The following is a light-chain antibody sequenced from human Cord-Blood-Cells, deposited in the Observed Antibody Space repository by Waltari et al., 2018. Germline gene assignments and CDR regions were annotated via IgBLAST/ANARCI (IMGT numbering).Light chain of an antibody. CDR3: QHYNSYSYS. V-gene: IGKV1-5*03. J-gene: IGKJ2*01. CDR1: QSISSW. CDR2: KAS. Sequence: DIQMTQSPSTLSASVGDRVTITCRASQSISSWLAWYQQKPGKAPKLLIYKASSLESGVPSRCSGSGSGTEFSLTISSLQPDDFATYYCQHYNSYSYSFGQGTKLEIK.